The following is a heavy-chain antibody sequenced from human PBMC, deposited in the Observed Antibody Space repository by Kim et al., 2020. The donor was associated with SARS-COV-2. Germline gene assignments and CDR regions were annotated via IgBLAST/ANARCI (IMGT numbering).Heavy chain of an antibody. CDR3: AKATVGATLGYAFDI. CDR1: GFTFDDYA. CDR2: VSWNSGSI. J-gene: IGHJ3*02. Sequence: GGSLRLSCEASGFTFDDYAMHWVRQAPEKGLEWVSGVSWNSGSIAYADSVKGRFTISRDNAENSLFLLMNSLRAGDTALYYCAKATVGATLGYAFDIWGQGTMVTVSS. D-gene: IGHD1-26*01. V-gene: IGHV3-9*01.